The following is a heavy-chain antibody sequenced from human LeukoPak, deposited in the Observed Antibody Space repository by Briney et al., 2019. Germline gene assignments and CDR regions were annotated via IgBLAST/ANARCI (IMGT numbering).Heavy chain of an antibody. CDR2: ISGYNGNT. J-gene: IGHJ5*02. Sequence: GASVKVSCKASGYTFATYGISWVRQAPGQGLEWMGWISGYNGNTYYEQQLQGRVTMTTDTSTSTAYMELSSLRSEDTAVYYCARGPYGDYVLGRWFDPWGQGTLVTVSS. V-gene: IGHV1-18*01. D-gene: IGHD4-17*01. CDR1: GYTFATYG. CDR3: ARGPYGDYVLGRWFDP.